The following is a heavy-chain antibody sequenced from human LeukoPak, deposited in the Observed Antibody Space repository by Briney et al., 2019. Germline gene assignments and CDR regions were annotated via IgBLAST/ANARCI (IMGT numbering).Heavy chain of an antibody. Sequence: ASVKVSCKASGCTFTGYYMHWVRQAPGQGLEWMGWINPNSGGTNYAQKFQGRVTMTRDTSISTAYMELSRLRSDDTAVYYCARERVMVRGVRYIHFDYWGQGTLVTVSS. V-gene: IGHV1-2*02. CDR3: ARERVMVRGVRYIHFDY. D-gene: IGHD3-10*01. CDR1: GCTFTGYY. CDR2: INPNSGGT. J-gene: IGHJ4*02.